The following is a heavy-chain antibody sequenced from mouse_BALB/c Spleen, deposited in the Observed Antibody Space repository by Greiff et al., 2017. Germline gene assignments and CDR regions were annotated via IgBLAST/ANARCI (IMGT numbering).Heavy chain of an antibody. CDR1: GYTFTDYE. CDR2: IDPETGGT. D-gene: IGHD4-1*01. J-gene: IGHJ4*01. CDR3: TRANWDYYAMDY. V-gene: IGHV1-15*01. Sequence: QVHVKQSGAELVRPGASVTLSCQASGYTFTDYEMHWVKQTPVHGLEWIGAIDPETGGTAYNQKFKGKATLTADKSSSTAYMELRSLTSEDSAVYYCTRANWDYYAMDYWGQGTSVTVSS.